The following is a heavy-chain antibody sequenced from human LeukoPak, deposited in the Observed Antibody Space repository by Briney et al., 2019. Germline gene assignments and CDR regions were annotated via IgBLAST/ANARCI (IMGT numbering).Heavy chain of an antibody. CDR3: ARGKEYCGGDCFSSWYLDL. CDR1: GGPFSGYY. D-gene: IGHD2-21*02. J-gene: IGHJ2*01. V-gene: IGHV4-34*01. Sequence: SETLSLTCAVYGGPFSGYYWSWIRQSPGKGLEWIGEINQSGSTTYKPSLKGRVTISVDTSKTQFSLKLSSVTAADTAVYYCARGKEYCGGDCFSSWYLDLWGRGTLVTVSS. CDR2: INQSGST.